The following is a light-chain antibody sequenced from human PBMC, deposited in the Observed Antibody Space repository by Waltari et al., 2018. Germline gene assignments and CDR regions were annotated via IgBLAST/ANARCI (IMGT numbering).Light chain of an antibody. CDR1: SSDVGGYNY. Sequence: QSALTQPASVSGSPGQSITISCTGTSSDVGGYNYVSWYQQHPGKAPKLIIYDVSNRPAGVSNRFSGSKSGNTASLTISVLQAEDEADYYCSSYTSTDVVFGGGTKLTVL. V-gene: IGLV2-14*01. J-gene: IGLJ2*01. CDR2: DVS. CDR3: SSYTSTDVV.